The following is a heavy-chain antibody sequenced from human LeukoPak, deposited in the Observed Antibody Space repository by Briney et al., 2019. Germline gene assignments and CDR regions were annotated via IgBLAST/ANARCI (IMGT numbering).Heavy chain of an antibody. Sequence: KPSETLSLTCTVSGGSISSYYWSWIRQPPGKGLEWIGYIYYSGSTNYNPSLKRRVTISVDTSKNQFSLKLSSVTAADTAVYYCARSPREMATDNWYFDLWGRGTLVTVSS. J-gene: IGHJ2*01. CDR1: GGSISSYY. CDR2: IYYSGST. V-gene: IGHV4-59*01. D-gene: IGHD5-24*01. CDR3: ARSPREMATDNWYFDL.